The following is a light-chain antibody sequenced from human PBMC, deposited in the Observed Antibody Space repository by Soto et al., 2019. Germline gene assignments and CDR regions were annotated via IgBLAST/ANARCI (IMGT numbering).Light chain of an antibody. V-gene: IGKV3-15*01. CDR3: QQYNNWLET. CDR2: GAS. J-gene: IGKJ1*01. Sequence: EIVMTQSPATLSVSPGERATLSCWASQSVSSNLAWYQQKPGQAPRLLIYGASTRATGIPARFSGSGSGTEFTLTISSLQSEDFAVYYCQQYNNWLETFGQGTKV. CDR1: QSVSSN.